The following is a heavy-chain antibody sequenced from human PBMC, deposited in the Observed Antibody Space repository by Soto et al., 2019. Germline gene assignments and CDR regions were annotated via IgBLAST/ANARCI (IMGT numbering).Heavy chain of an antibody. CDR3: ARGSTGSAYSWFDS. J-gene: IGHJ5*01. CDR1: GYTFSSYA. CDR2: INAGNGDT. Sequence: QVQLVQSGAEEKKPGASVKVSCKASGYTFSSYAMHWVRQAPGQRLEWMGRINAGNGDTKYSQKLQGRVTITRDTSATTAYMELSSLRSEDTAVYYCARGSTGSAYSWFDSWGQGTLVTVSS. V-gene: IGHV1-3*05. D-gene: IGHD2-15*01.